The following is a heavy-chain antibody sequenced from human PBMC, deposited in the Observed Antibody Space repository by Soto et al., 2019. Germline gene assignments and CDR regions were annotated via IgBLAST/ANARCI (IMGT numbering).Heavy chain of an antibody. CDR1: GYGFTTYW. J-gene: IGHJ6*02. V-gene: IGHV5-51*01. CDR3: ARHEQFYYYYGMDV. Sequence: GESLKISCKASGYGFTTYWIAWVRQMPGKGLEWMGIINPGDSDIRYSPSFQGQVTISADNSISTAYLQWSSLKASDTAMYYCARHEQFYYYYGMDVWGQGTAVTVSS. CDR2: INPGDSDI. D-gene: IGHD4-4*01.